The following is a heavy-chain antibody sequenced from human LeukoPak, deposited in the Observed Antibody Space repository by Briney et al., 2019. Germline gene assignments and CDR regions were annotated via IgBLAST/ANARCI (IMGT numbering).Heavy chain of an antibody. CDR1: GYTFTGYY. Sequence: ASVKVSCKASGYTFTGYYMHWVRQAPGQGLEWMGWINPNIGGTNYAQKFQGRVTMTRDTSISTAYMELSRLRSDDTAVYYCARARTSVQWLVPWFDPWGQGTLVTVSS. J-gene: IGHJ5*02. CDR3: ARARTSVQWLVPWFDP. V-gene: IGHV1-2*02. CDR2: INPNIGGT. D-gene: IGHD6-19*01.